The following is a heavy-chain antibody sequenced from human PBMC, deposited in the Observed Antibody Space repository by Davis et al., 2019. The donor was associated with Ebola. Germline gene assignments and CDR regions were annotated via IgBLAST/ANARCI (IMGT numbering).Heavy chain of an antibody. CDR3: LYGMDV. CDR1: GFTFSSYG. CDR2: IWYDGSNK. J-gene: IGHJ6*02. Sequence: GESLKISCAASGFTFSSYGMHWVRQAPGKGLEWVAVIWYDGSNKYYADSVKGRFTISRDNAKNSLYLQMNSLRVEDTAVYYCLYGMDVWGQGTTVTVSS. V-gene: IGHV3-33*03.